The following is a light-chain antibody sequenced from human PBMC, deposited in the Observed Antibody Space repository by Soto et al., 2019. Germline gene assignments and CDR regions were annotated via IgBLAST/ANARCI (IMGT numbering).Light chain of an antibody. CDR1: QSVSSK. Sequence: EIVMTQSPATLSVSPGERATLSCRASQSVSSKLAWYQQKPGQAPRLVIYGASTRAPGIPAGFSGSGSGTEFALTISSLQSEDFAVYYCQQYNNWPQTFGQGTKVEIK. J-gene: IGKJ1*01. CDR3: QQYNNWPQT. V-gene: IGKV3-15*01. CDR2: GAS.